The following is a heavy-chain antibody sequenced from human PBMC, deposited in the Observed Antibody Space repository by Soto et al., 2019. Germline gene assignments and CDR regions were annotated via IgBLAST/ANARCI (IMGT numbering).Heavy chain of an antibody. CDR3: AKDSVAMLTNEYYFDY. J-gene: IGHJ4*02. CDR2: IGGSGGST. CDR1: GFTFSSYA. V-gene: IGHV3-23*01. Sequence: EVQLLESGGGLVQPGGSLRLSCAASGFTFSSYAMSWVRQAPGKGLEWVSAIGGSGGSTYYADSVKGRFTISRDNSKNTLYLQMNSLRAEDTAVYYCAKDSVAMLTNEYYFDYWGQGTLVTVSS. D-gene: IGHD3-9*01.